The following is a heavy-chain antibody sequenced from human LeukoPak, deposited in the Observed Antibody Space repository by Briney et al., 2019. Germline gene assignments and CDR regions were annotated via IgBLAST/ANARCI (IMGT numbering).Heavy chain of an antibody. CDR3: TRPARYCSSTSCYTGHGDDY. CDR1: GFTFSGSA. D-gene: IGHD2-2*02. V-gene: IGHV3-73*01. CDR2: IRSKANSYAT. J-gene: IGHJ4*02. Sequence: GGSLRLSCAASGFTFSGSAMHWVRQASGKGLEWVGRIRSKANSYATAYAASVKGRFIISRDDSKNTAYLQMNSLKTEDTAVYYCTRPARYCSSTSCYTGHGDDYWGQGTLVTVSS.